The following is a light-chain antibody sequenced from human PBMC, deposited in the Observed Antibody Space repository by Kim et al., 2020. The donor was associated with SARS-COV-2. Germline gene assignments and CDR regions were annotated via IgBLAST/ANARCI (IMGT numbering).Light chain of an antibody. Sequence: LPPGEGATLSCRASQSVSSSYLAWYQQKPGQAPRLLIYGASSRATDIPDRFGGSGSGTDFTLTISRLEPEDFAVYYCQQYGSSWTFGQGTKVDIK. V-gene: IGKV3-20*01. CDR1: QSVSSSY. CDR3: QQYGSSWT. J-gene: IGKJ1*01. CDR2: GAS.